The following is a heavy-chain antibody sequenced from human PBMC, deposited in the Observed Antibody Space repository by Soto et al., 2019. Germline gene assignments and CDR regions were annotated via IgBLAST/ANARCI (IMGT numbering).Heavy chain of an antibody. J-gene: IGHJ6*02. CDR3: AADVRHDLWSGPPPTMDV. V-gene: IGHV1-58*01. CDR2: IVVGSGNT. Sequence: GASVKVSCKASGFTFTSSAVQWVRQARGQRLEWIGWIVVGSGNTNYAQKFQERVTITRDMSTSTAYMELSSLRSEDTAVYYCAADVRHDLWSGPPPTMDVWGQGTKVTVYS. D-gene: IGHD3-3*01. CDR1: GFTFTSSA.